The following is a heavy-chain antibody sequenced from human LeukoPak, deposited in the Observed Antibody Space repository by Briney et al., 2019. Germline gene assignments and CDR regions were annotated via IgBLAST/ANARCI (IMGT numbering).Heavy chain of an antibody. Sequence: SETLSLTCTVSGYSISSGYYWGWIRQPPGKGLEWIGSIYHSGSTYYNPSLKSRVTISVDTSKNQFSLKLSSVTAADTAVYYCATRVVTADQYAFDIWGQGTMVTVSS. D-gene: IGHD2-21*02. J-gene: IGHJ3*02. CDR3: ATRVVTADQYAFDI. CDR1: GYSISSGYY. CDR2: IYHSGST. V-gene: IGHV4-38-2*02.